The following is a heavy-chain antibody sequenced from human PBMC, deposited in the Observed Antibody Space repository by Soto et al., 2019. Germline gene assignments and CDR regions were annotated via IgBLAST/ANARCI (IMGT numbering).Heavy chain of an antibody. D-gene: IGHD5-12*01. Sequence: PSETLSLTCAVYGGSFSGYYWSWIRQPPGKGLEWIGEINHSGSTNYNPSLKSRVTISVDTSKNQFSLKLSSVTAADTAVYYCARVAKGSYYYYYYMDVWGKGTTVTVSS. CDR1: GGSFSGYY. V-gene: IGHV4-34*01. J-gene: IGHJ6*03. CDR2: INHSGST. CDR3: ARVAKGSYYYYYYMDV.